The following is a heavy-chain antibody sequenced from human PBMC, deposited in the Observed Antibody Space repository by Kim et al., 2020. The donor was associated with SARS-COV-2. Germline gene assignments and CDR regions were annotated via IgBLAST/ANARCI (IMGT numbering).Heavy chain of an antibody. V-gene: IGHV3-23*01. CDR1: GFSFSNSA. D-gene: IGHD7-27*01. CDR3: ARQALGNYLPFDD. CDR2: ISGSGGTT. J-gene: IGHJ4*02. Sequence: GGSLRLSCVASGFSFSNSAMSWVRQAPGTGLERVSVISGSGGTTYYADSVKGRFTVSRDNSRNTMYLHMNNLRADDTAMYFCARQALGNYLPFDDWGQGTLVTVSS.